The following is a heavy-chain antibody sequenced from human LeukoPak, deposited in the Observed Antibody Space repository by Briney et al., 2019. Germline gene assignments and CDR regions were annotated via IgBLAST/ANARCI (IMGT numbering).Heavy chain of an antibody. Sequence: GGSLRLSCATSGFIFSHFGMHWVRQAPGKGLEWVAAIQSDGSQEYFADSVKGRSTISRDKSKSTMCLQIDTLRAEDTAVYYCARDSCLIKTCLDYWGQGTLVTVSS. D-gene: IGHD3-10*01. CDR1: GFIFSHFG. V-gene: IGHV3-33*01. CDR3: ARDSCLIKTCLDY. J-gene: IGHJ4*02. CDR2: IQSDGSQE.